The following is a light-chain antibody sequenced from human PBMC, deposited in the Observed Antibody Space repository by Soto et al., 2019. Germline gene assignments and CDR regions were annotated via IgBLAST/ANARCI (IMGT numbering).Light chain of an antibody. CDR2: DAS. CDR1: QSVGTW. J-gene: IGKJ2*01. Sequence: DIQMTQSPSTLSASVGDRVTITCRASQSVGTWLAWYQQKPGKAPKLLIYDASTLESGVPSRFSGSGSGTEFTLIISSLQPDYFATFYRQQEETYSHDTFGQGAKLEIK. V-gene: IGKV1-5*01. CDR3: QQEETYSHDT.